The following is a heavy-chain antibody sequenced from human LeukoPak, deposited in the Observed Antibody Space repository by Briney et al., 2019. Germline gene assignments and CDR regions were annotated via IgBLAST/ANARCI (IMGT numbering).Heavy chain of an antibody. Sequence: PGGSLRLSCAASGFIFSSYAMSWARQAPGEGLQWVSAISGSGGSTYYADSVKGRFTISRDNSKNTLYLQMSTLGAEDTAVYYCAKAIGTVRGATGDWGQGTLVSVSS. CDR2: ISGSGGST. CDR3: AKAIGTVRGATGD. V-gene: IGHV3-23*01. J-gene: IGHJ4*02. CDR1: GFIFSSYA. D-gene: IGHD3-10*01.